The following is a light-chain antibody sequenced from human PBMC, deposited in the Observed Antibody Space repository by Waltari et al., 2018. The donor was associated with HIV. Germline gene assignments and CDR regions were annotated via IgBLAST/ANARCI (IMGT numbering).Light chain of an antibody. Sequence: QSALTQPPSASGSPGQSVTISCTGTSSDVGGSKYVSWYQQHPGKAPKLMIYEVNKRAAGVPDRCSGAKSANTASLTVSGLQADDEADYYCNSYAGSNNWVFGGGTKLTVL. J-gene: IGLJ3*02. CDR3: NSYAGSNNWV. CDR1: SSDVGGSKY. V-gene: IGLV2-8*01. CDR2: EVN.